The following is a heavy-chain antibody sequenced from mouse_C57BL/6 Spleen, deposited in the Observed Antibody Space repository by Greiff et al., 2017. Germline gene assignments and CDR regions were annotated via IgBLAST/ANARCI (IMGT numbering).Heavy chain of an antibody. Sequence: QVQLQQSGAELVRPGTSVKVSCKASGYAFTNYLIEWVKQRPGPGLEWLGVINPGSGGTNYNEKFKGKAPLPAYKSSSTAYMQLSILTSEDASVYFCARGGYDGSSYFDYWGQGTTLTVSS. CDR2: INPGSGGT. D-gene: IGHD1-1*01. CDR3: ARGGYDGSSYFDY. V-gene: IGHV1-54*01. J-gene: IGHJ2*01. CDR1: GYAFTNYL.